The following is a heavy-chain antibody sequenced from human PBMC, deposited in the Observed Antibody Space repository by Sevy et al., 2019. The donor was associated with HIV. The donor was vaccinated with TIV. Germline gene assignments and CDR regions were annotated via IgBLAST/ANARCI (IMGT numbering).Heavy chain of an antibody. V-gene: IGHV3-53*05. CDR3: ARGTPAFCTGGVCFNWFDP. J-gene: IGHJ5*02. CDR2: IYSGGNT. D-gene: IGHD2-8*02. Sequence: GGSLRLSCAVSGFTVSNNYMSWVRQAPGKGLEWVSAIYSGGNTYYADSVKGRFTISRDDSKNTLYLQMNSLRAEDTALYYCARGTPAFCTGGVCFNWFDPWGQGTLVTVSS. CDR1: GFTVSNNY.